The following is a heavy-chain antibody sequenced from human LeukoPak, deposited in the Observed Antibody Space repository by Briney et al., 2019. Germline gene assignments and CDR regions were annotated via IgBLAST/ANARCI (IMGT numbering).Heavy chain of an antibody. J-gene: IGHJ5*02. CDR3: ARAYSSSYHLPFDP. V-gene: IGHV3-7*01. CDR1: GFSFRTYS. CDR2: IKQDGSEK. Sequence: PGGSLRLSCAVSGFSFRTYSMNWVRQAPGKGLEWVANIKQDGSEKYYVDSVKGRFTISRDNAKNSLYLQMNSLRAEDTAVYYCARAYSSSYHLPFDPWGQGTLVTVSS. D-gene: IGHD6-13*01.